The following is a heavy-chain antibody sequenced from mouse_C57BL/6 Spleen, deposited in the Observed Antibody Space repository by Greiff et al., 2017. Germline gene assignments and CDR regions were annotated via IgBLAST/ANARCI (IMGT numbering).Heavy chain of an antibody. CDR3: ARTREDYAMDY. CDR1: GYAFSSSW. V-gene: IGHV1-82*01. CDR2: IYPGDGDT. J-gene: IGHJ4*01. Sequence: LVKPGASVKISCKASGYAFSSSWMNWVKQRPGKGLEWIGRIYPGDGDTNYNGKFKGKATLTADKSSSTAYMQLSSLTSEDSAVYFCARTREDYAMDYWGQGTSVTVSS.